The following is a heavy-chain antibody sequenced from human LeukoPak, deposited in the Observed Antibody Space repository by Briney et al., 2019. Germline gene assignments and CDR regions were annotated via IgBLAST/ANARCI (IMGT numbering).Heavy chain of an antibody. CDR3: ANGYNYGLDY. V-gene: IGHV4-39*07. J-gene: IGHJ4*02. CDR2: IYYSGST. CDR1: GGSISSSSYY. Sequence: TTSETLSLTCTVSGGSISSSSYYWGWIRQPPGKGLEWIGSIYYSGSTYYNPSLKSRVTISVDTSKNQFSLKLSSVTAADTAVYYCANGYNYGLDYWGQGTLVTVSS. D-gene: IGHD5-18*01.